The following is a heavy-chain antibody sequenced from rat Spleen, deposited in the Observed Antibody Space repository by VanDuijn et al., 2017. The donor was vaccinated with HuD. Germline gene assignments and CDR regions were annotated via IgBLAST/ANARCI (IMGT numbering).Heavy chain of an antibody. D-gene: IGHD1-7*01. Sequence: EVQLVESGGGLVQPGRSLKLSCAASGFTFSDYYMAWVRQAPTKGLEWVATISSEGRSSYYRDSVKGRFTISRDSAKSTLYLQMDSLRSEDTVTYYCARLEDYGAPPFDYWGQGVMVTISS. CDR1: GFTFSDYY. CDR3: ARLEDYGAPPFDY. J-gene: IGHJ2*01. CDR2: ISSEGRSS. V-gene: IGHV5-7*01.